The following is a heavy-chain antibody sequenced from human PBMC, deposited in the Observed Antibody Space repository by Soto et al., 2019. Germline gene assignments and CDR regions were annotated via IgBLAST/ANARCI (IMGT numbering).Heavy chain of an antibody. Sequence: PSETLSLTCTVSGGSISSYYWSWIRQPPGKGLEWIGYIYYSGSTNYNPSLKSRVTISVDTSKNQFSLKLSSVTAADTAVYYCARESFPVRSTVNWFDPWGQGTLVTVSS. V-gene: IGHV4-59*01. CDR1: GGSISSYY. CDR2: IYYSGST. D-gene: IGHD4-17*01. J-gene: IGHJ5*02. CDR3: ARESFPVRSTVNWFDP.